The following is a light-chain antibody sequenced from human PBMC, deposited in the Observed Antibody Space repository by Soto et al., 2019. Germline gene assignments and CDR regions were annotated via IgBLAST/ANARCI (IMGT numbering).Light chain of an antibody. CDR3: QQYGSSFT. J-gene: IGKJ3*01. CDR1: QSVSSNY. Sequence: EIVLTQSPGTLSLSPGERATLSCRASQSVSSNYLAWHQQKPCQAPRLLIYSASSRATGIPDRFSGSGSGTDFTLTISRLEPEDFAVYYCQQYGSSFTFGPGTKVDIK. CDR2: SAS. V-gene: IGKV3-20*01.